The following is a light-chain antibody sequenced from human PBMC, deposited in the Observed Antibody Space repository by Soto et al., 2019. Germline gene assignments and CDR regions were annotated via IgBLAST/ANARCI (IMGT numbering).Light chain of an antibody. J-gene: IGKJ5*01. V-gene: IGKV3-20*01. CDR2: GAS. CDR1: QSVSSSY. CDR3: HQYGISPPVT. Sequence: SVFTQSPSTLSFSPGERATLSCRAIQSVSSSYLAWYQQKPGQAPRLLIYGASSRATGIPDRFSGSGSGTDFTLTISRLEPEDFAMYYCHQYGISPPVTFGQGTRLEIK.